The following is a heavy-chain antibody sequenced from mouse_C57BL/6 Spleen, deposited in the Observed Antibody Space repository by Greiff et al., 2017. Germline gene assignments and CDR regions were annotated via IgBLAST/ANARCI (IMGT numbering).Heavy chain of an antibody. CDR1: GYTFTDYE. D-gene: IGHD1-1*01. CDR3: TRVEYYYYFDD. J-gene: IGHJ2*01. Sequence: QVQLQQSGAELVRPGASVTLSCKASGYTFTDYEMHWVKQTPVHGLEWIGAIDPETGGTAYNQKFKGKAIPTADKSSSTANMERRSLTSEDSAVYYCTRVEYYYYFDDWGKGTTLTVSS. CDR2: IDPETGGT. V-gene: IGHV1-15*01.